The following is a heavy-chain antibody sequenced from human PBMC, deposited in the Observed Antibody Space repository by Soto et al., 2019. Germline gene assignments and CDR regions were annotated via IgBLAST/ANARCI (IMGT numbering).Heavy chain of an antibody. CDR1: GFTFTSNS. Sequence: GGSLRLSCAASGFTFTSNSMNWVRQAPGKGLEWISYITSSSSTIYYADSVKGRFTISRDNAKNSLYLQMNSLRDDDTAVYYCARGRVGTAYFDYWGQGALVTVSS. CDR3: ARGRVGTAYFDY. V-gene: IGHV3-48*02. D-gene: IGHD2-21*02. J-gene: IGHJ4*02. CDR2: ITSSSSTI.